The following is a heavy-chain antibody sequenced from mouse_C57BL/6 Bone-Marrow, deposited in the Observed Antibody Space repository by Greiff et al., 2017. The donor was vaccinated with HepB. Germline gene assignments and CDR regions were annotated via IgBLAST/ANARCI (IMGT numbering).Heavy chain of an antibody. CDR2: LDPSDSYT. D-gene: IGHD1-1*01. CDR1: GYTFTSYW. Sequence: VKLQQPGAELVKPGASVKLSCKASGYTFTSYWMQWVKQRPGQGLEWIGELDPSDSYTNYNQKFKGKATLTVDTSSSTAYMQLSSLTSEDSAVYYCARKVFMTTANWYFDVWGTGTTVTVSS. V-gene: IGHV1-50*01. J-gene: IGHJ1*03. CDR3: ARKVFMTTANWYFDV.